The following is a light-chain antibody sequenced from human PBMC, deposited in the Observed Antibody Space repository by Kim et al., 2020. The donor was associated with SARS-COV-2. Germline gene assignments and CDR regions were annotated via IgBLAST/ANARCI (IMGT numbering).Light chain of an antibody. CDR1: SSDVGGYNY. Sequence: QSALTQPPSASGSPGQSVTISCTGTSSDVGGYNYVSWYQQHPGKAPKLMIYEVSKRPSGVPDRFSGSKSGNTASLTVSGLQAEDEADYYCSSYAGSSLVFGGGTQLTV. CDR3: SSYAGSSLV. J-gene: IGLJ2*01. CDR2: EVS. V-gene: IGLV2-8*01.